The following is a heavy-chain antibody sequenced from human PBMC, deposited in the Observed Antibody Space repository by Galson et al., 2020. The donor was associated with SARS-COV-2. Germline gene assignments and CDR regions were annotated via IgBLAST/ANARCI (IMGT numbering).Heavy chain of an antibody. Sequence: TGGSRRLSCAASGSTFSSYSMNWVRQAPGKGLEWVSYISSSSSTIYYTDSVKGRFTISRDNAKNSLYLQMNSLRDEDTAVYYCARERLDCSSTSCYPISYFDYGGQGTLVTVSS. V-gene: IGHV3-48*02. CDR2: ISSSSSTI. CDR1: GSTFSSYS. D-gene: IGHD2-2*01. CDR3: ARERLDCSSTSCYPISYFDY. J-gene: IGHJ4*02.